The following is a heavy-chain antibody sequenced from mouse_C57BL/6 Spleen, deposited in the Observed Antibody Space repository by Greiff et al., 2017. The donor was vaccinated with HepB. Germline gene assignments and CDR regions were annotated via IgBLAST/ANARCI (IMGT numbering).Heavy chain of an antibody. D-gene: IGHD2-4*01. CDR3: ARERCEYDGLDWFAY. Sequence: VQLQESGAELARPGASVKMSCKASGYTFTSYTMHWVKQRPGQGLEWIGYINPSSGYTKYNQKFKDKATLSADKSSSTAYMQLSSLTSEESAVYYCARERCEYDGLDWFAYRGQRTLVTVSA. CDR1: GYTFTSYT. J-gene: IGHJ3*01. CDR2: INPSSGYT. V-gene: IGHV1-4*01.